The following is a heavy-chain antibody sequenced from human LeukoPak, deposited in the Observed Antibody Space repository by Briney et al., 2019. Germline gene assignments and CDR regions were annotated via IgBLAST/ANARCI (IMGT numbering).Heavy chain of an antibody. D-gene: IGHD3-10*01. CDR3: ARGSHLWLGDPTLVYYFDY. CDR1: GYTFTGYY. Sequence: ASVKVSCRASGYTFTGYYMHWVRQAPGQGLEWMGWINPNSGGTNYAQKFQGRVTMTRDTSISTAYMELSRLRSDDTAVYYCARGSHLWLGDPTLVYYFDYWGQGTLVTVSS. V-gene: IGHV1-2*02. CDR2: INPNSGGT. J-gene: IGHJ4*02.